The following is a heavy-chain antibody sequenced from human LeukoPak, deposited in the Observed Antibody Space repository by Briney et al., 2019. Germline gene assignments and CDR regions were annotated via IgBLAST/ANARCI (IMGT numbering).Heavy chain of an antibody. J-gene: IGHJ4*02. D-gene: IGHD3-10*01. V-gene: IGHV4-39*01. CDR2: IYYSGNT. CDR1: GGSVSSSNYY. CDR3: ARTTATSQYGPGYFDN. Sequence: SETLSFTGTVSGGSVSSSNYYWGWIRQPPGKGLEWIGTIYYSGNTYYNPSLKSRVTISVDTSKNQFSLKLSSVTAADTAVYYCARTTATSQYGPGYFDNWGQGTLVTVSS.